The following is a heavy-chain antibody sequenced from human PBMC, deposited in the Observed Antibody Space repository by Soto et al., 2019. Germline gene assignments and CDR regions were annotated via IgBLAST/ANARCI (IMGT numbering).Heavy chain of an antibody. J-gene: IGHJ4*02. V-gene: IGHV3-30*18. D-gene: IGHD6-19*01. CDR1: GFTFSSHG. CDR2: ISYDGTNK. CDR3: AKDRIAVAGFFDY. Sequence: GGSLRLSCAASGFTFSSHGMHWVRQAPGKGLEWVAIISYDGTNKYYADSVKGRFTISRDNSKNTLYLQMNSLRAEDTAVYYCAKDRIAVAGFFDYWGQGTLVTVSS.